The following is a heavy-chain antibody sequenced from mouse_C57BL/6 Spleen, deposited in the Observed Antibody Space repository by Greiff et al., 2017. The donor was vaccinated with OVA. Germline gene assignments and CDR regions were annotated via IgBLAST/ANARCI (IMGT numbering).Heavy chain of an antibody. J-gene: IGHJ4*01. CDR1: GYTFTAYT. CDR2: FYPGRGSI. D-gene: IGHD2-4*01. V-gene: IGHV1-62-2*01. Sequence: QVQLQQSGAELVKPGASVKLSCKASGYTFTAYTIHWVKQRSGQGLEWIGWFYPGRGSIEYNEKFKEKATLTADKSSSTVYMELSRFTAEDSAVYFCARHEDDYGLYYYAMDYWGQGTSVTVSS. CDR3: ARHEDDYGLYYYAMDY.